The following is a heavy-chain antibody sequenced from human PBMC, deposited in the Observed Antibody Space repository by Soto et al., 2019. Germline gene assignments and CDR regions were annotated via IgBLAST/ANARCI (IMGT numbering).Heavy chain of an antibody. J-gene: IGHJ6*02. Sequence: ASVKVSCKASGYTFTSYGISWVRQAPGQGLEWMGWISAYNGNTNYAQKLQGRVTMTTDTSTSTAHMELRSLRSDDTAVYYCARDRYCSTYYYYYGMDVWGQGTTVTVSS. D-gene: IGHD2-2*02. CDR3: ARDRYCSTYYYYYGMDV. CDR2: ISAYNGNT. V-gene: IGHV1-18*04. CDR1: GYTFTSYG.